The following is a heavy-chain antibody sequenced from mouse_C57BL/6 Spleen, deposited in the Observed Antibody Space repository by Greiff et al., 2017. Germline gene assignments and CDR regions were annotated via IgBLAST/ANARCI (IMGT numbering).Heavy chain of an antibody. J-gene: IGHJ3*01. CDR3: AREDYGSSWFAY. V-gene: IGHV5-4*01. CDR1: GFTFSSYA. Sequence: EVQGVESGGGLVKPGGSLKLSCAASGFTFSSYAMSWVRQTPEKRLEWVATISDGGSYTYYPDNVKGRFTISRDNAKNNLYLQMSHLKSEDTAMXYCAREDYGSSWFAYWGQGTLVTVSA. D-gene: IGHD1-1*01. CDR2: ISDGGSYT.